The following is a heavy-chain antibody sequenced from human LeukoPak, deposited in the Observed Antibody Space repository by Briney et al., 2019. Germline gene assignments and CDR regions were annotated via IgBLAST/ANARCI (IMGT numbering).Heavy chain of an antibody. CDR2: IYYSGYT. V-gene: IGHV4-59*12. J-gene: IGHJ4*02. CDR1: GGSISSYY. Sequence: PSETLSLTCTVSGGSISSYYWSWIRQPPGKGLEYIGYIYYSGYTNYNPSLKSRVTISVDTSKNQFSLKLSSVTAADTAVYYCARDDYWGQGTLVTVSS. CDR3: ARDDY.